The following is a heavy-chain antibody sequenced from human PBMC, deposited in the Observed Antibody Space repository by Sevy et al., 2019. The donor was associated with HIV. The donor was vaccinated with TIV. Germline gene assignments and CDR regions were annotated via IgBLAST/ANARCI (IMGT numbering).Heavy chain of an antibody. D-gene: IGHD4-17*01. J-gene: IGHJ1*01. CDR1: GGSISGGDDY. CDR3: ASANHGDYVGYFQD. CDR2: IYYSGNT. V-gene: IGHV4-30-4*01. Sequence: LLQASETLSLTCTVSGGSISGGDDYWSWIRQPPGKGLEWIGYIYYSGNTYYNPSLKSRVTISVDTSKNQFSLKLSSVTAADTAVYYCASANHGDYVGYFQDWGQGTLVTVSS.